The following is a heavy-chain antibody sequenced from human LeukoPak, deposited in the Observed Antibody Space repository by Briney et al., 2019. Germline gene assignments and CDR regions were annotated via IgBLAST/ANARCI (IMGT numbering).Heavy chain of an antibody. CDR1: GFKFSSYW. D-gene: IGHD5-24*01. CDR3: VRDNAYTFDY. V-gene: IGHV3-74*01. CDR2: INTNGDSA. J-gene: IGHJ4*01. Sequence: GTSLRLSCAVSGFKFSSYWMNWVRQVPGKGLVWVAHINTNGDSANYADSVKGRFTISRDNAKSTLSLQMNSLRAEDTAIYYCVRDNAYTFDYWGQGTLVTVSS.